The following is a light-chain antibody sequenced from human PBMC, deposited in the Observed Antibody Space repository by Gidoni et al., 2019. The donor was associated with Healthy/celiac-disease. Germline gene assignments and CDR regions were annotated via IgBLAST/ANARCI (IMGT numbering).Light chain of an antibody. CDR1: QRISSY. CDR2: AAS. CDR3: QQSYSTSWT. V-gene: IGKV1-39*01. Sequence: IQMTQSPSSLSASVGDRVTITCRASQRISSYLNWYQQKPGKAPKLLIYAASSLQSGVPSRFSGSGSGTDFTLTSSSLQPEDFATYYWQQSYSTSWTFGQGTKVEIK. J-gene: IGKJ1*01.